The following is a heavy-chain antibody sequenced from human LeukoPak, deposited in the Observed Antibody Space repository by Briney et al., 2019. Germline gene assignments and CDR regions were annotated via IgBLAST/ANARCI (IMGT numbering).Heavy chain of an antibody. CDR2: MNPNSGNT. CDR1: GYTFTSYD. J-gene: IGHJ5*02. Sequence: ASVKVSCKASGYTFTSYDINWVRQATGQGLEWMGWMNPNSGNTGYAQKFQGRVTITRNTSISTAYMELSSLRSEDTAVYYCARGRPLDFRSGYYFGWFDPWGQGTLVTVSS. D-gene: IGHD3-3*01. V-gene: IGHV1-8*03. CDR3: ARGRPLDFRSGYYFGWFDP.